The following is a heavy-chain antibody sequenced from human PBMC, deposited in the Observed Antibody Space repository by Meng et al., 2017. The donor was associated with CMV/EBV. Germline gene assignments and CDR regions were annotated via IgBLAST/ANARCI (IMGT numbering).Heavy chain of an antibody. D-gene: IGHD3-10*01. CDR3: ARDKVGSGSYYFDAFDI. CDR2: INSDGSST. CDR1: GFTFSSYW. J-gene: IGHJ3*02. Sequence: GESLKISCAAPGFTFSSYWIHWVRQAPGKGLVWVSRINSDGSSTSYADSVKGRFTISRDNAKNTLYLQMNSLRAEDTAVYYCARDKVGSGSYYFDAFDIWGQGTMVTVSS. V-gene: IGHV3-74*01.